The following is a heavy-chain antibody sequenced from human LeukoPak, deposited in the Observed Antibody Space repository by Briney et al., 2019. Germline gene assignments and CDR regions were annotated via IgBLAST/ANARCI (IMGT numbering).Heavy chain of an antibody. CDR3: ARDLRYSSGWYVN. J-gene: IGHJ4*02. CDR2: INPNSGGT. CDR1: GHTFTGYY. V-gene: IGHV1-2*06. Sequence: GASVKVSCKASGHTFTGYYMHWVRQAPGQGLEWMGRINPNSGGTNYAQKFQGRVTMTRDTSISTAYMELSRLRSDDTAVYYCARDLRYSSGWYVNWGQGTLVTVSS. D-gene: IGHD6-19*01.